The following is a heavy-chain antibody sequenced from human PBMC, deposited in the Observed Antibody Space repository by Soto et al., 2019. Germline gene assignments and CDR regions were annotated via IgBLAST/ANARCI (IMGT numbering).Heavy chain of an antibody. D-gene: IGHD3-10*01. Sequence: GGSLRLSCAASGFTFSGSAMHWVRQASGKGLEWVGRIRSKANICSTAYAASVKGRFTISRDDSKNTAYLQMNSLKTEDTAVYYCTRGPYYYGSGSPFDYWGQGTLVTVSS. CDR2: IRSKANICST. V-gene: IGHV3-73*01. CDR1: GFTFSGSA. J-gene: IGHJ4*02. CDR3: TRGPYYYGSGSPFDY.